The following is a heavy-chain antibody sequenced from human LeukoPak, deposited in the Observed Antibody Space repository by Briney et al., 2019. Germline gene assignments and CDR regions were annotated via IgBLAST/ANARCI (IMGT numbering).Heavy chain of an antibody. Sequence: SETLSLTCTVSGGSISSYYSSWIRQPPGKGLEWIGYIYYSESTNYNPSLKSRVTISVDTSKNQFSLKLSSVTAADTAVYYCARGIAPLDYWGQGTLVTVSS. CDR1: GGSISSYY. J-gene: IGHJ4*02. V-gene: IGHV4-59*01. D-gene: IGHD6-13*01. CDR2: IYYSEST. CDR3: ARGIAPLDY.